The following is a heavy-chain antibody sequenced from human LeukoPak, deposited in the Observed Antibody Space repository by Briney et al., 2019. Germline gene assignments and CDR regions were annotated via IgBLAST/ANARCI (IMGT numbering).Heavy chain of an antibody. CDR3: AKDQRWESPHYLDS. CDR2: IYTGGNT. CDR1: GFTVDSNY. Sequence: GGSLRLSCAASGFTVDSNYLSWVRQAPGKGLEWVSTIYTGGNTYYAASVKGRFTISRDFSKNTVFLHMNSLRDEDTAVYYRAKDQRWESPHYLDSWGQGTLVTVSS. V-gene: IGHV3-53*01. D-gene: IGHD1-26*01. J-gene: IGHJ4*02.